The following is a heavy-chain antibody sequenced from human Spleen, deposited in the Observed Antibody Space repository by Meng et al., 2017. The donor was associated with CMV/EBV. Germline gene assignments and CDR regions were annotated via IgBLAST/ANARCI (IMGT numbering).Heavy chain of an antibody. CDR3: ARGLGVRGVIIDYYYYYGMDV. Sequence: ASVKVSCKASGYTFTGYYMHWVRQAPGQGLEWMGWINPNSGGTNYAQKFQGRVTMTRDTSISTAYMELSSLRSEDTAVYYCARGLGVRGVIIDYYYYYGMDVWGQGTTVTVSS. V-gene: IGHV1-2*02. J-gene: IGHJ6*02. D-gene: IGHD3-10*01. CDR1: GYTFTGYY. CDR2: INPNSGGT.